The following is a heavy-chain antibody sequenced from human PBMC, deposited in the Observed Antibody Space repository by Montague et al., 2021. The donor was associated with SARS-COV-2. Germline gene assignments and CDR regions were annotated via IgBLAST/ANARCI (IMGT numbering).Heavy chain of an antibody. D-gene: IGHD6-13*01. V-gene: IGHV4-61*01. CDR1: AGSVISTYPH. CDR3: TRGIDSYKTGY. CDR2: LFHIDTA. Sequence: SETLSLTCTVSAGSVISTYPHWHWVRQSPGRGLEWIGGYLFHIDTADYNASLRSRVTISVDTSKNQLSLKLTSVTAADTAVYYCTRGIDSYKTGYWGQGIQVTVSS. J-gene: IGHJ4*02.